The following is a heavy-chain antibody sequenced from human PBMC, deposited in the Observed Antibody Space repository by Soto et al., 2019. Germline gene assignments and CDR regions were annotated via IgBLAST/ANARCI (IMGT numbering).Heavy chain of an antibody. CDR1: GFTFSSHA. V-gene: IGHV3-48*02. CDR3: ARDARNADYDY. CDR2: IHGTRSII. J-gene: IGHJ4*02. Sequence: GRSLRLSCEVSGFTFSSHAMNWVRQAPGKGLEWVAYIHGTRSIIYYADSVKGRFTISRDNAKNPLYLQMDSLRDEDTALYYCARDARNADYDYWGLGTLVTAPQ. D-gene: IGHD3-16*01.